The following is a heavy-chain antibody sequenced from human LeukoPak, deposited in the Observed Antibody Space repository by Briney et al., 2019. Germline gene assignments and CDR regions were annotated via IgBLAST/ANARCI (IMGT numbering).Heavy chain of an antibody. CDR2: ISYDGSNK. J-gene: IGHJ6*02. Sequence: GRSLRLSCAASGFTFSSYAMHWVRQAPGKGLEWVAVISYDGSNKYYADSVKGRFTISRDNSKNTLYLQMNSLRAEDTAVYYCARDRWSSTSCYYYYGMDVWGQGTTVTVSS. CDR3: ARDRWSSTSCYYYYGMDV. V-gene: IGHV3-30-3*01. D-gene: IGHD2-2*01. CDR1: GFTFSSYA.